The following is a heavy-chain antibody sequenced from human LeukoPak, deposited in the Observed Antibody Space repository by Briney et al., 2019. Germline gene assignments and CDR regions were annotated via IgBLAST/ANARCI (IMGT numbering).Heavy chain of an antibody. J-gene: IGHJ6*02. CDR3: ARGGYYGSGSYYSYYYYGMDV. CDR2: ISAYNGNT. Sequence: ASVKVSCKASGYTFTSYGISWVRQAPGQGLEWMGWISAYNGNTNYAQKLQGRVTTTTDTSTSTAYMELRSLRSDDTAVYYCARGGYYGSGSYYSYYYYGMDVWGQGTTVTVSS. V-gene: IGHV1-18*01. D-gene: IGHD3-10*01. CDR1: GYTFTSYG.